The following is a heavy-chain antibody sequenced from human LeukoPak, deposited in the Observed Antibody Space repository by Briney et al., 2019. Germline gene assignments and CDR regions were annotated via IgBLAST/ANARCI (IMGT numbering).Heavy chain of an antibody. D-gene: IGHD2-21*01. J-gene: IGHJ4*02. CDR2: INPSGGTT. CDR1: GYSLTSYS. CDR3: ARAGRDGYCGGDCYIRFDY. Sequence: ASVKVSCKASGYSLTSYSIHWVRQAPGQGLEWMGIINPSGGTTSYEQEFQGRITMTRDTSTSTVYMELSSLISEDTAVYYCARAGRDGYCGGDCYIRFDYWGQGTLVTVSS. V-gene: IGHV1-46*01.